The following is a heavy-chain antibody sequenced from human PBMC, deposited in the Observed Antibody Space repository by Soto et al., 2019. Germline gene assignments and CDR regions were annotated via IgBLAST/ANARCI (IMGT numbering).Heavy chain of an antibody. V-gene: IGHV4-30-4*01. J-gene: IGHJ4*02. CDR3: ARAVYGDLEY. CDR1: GGSISSGDYY. D-gene: IGHD4-17*01. Sequence: SETLSLTCSVTGGSISSGDYYWTWIRQPPGKGLEFIGYVYSSGTTYYGPTLESRLSMSQDTSKNQFSLTLRSVTAADTAVYFCARAVYGDLEYWGQGIQGTVSS. CDR2: VYSSGTT.